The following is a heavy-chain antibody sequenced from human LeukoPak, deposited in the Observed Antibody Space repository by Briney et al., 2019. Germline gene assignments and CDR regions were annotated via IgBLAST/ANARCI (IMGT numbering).Heavy chain of an antibody. V-gene: IGHV4-59*08. CDR1: GGSFSGYY. CDR3: ARLNTAMVSYGMDV. Sequence: PSETLSLTCAVYGGSFSGYYWSWIRQPPGKGLEWIGYIYYSGSTNYNPSLKSRVTISVDTSKNQFSLKLSSVTAADTAVYYCARLNTAMVSYGMDVWGQGTTVTVSS. CDR2: IYYSGST. J-gene: IGHJ6*02. D-gene: IGHD5-18*01.